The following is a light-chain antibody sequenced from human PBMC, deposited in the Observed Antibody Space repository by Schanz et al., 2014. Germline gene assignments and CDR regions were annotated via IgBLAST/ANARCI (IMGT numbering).Light chain of an antibody. CDR3: QQRTSWPLT. V-gene: IGKV3D-20*02. CDR1: QSVSSSY. CDR2: GAS. Sequence: EIVLTQSPGTLSLSPGERATLSCRASQSVSSSYLAWYQQKPGQAPRLLIYGASSRATGIPDRFSGSGSGTDFTLTISRLEPEDFAVYYCQQRTSWPLTFGGGTKVEIK. J-gene: IGKJ4*01.